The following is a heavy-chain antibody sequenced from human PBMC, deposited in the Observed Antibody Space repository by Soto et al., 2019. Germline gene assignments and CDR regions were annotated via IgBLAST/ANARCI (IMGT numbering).Heavy chain of an antibody. J-gene: IGHJ4*02. CDR1: GFTFSTYA. Sequence: GGSLRLSCAASGFTFSTYAMSWVRQAPGKGLEWVSGISGSGGTYYADSVKGRITISRDNSKSTLYLQMNSLRVEDTALYYCAKIPISSAWLDFDYWGQGTLVTVSS. CDR2: ISGSGGT. V-gene: IGHV3-23*01. CDR3: AKIPISSAWLDFDY. D-gene: IGHD6-19*01.